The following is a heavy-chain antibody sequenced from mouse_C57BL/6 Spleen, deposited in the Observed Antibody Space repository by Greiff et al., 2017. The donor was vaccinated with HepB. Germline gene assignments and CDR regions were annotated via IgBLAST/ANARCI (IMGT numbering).Heavy chain of an antibody. J-gene: IGHJ1*03. CDR2: ISSGSSTI. V-gene: IGHV5-17*01. Sequence: EVKVEESGGGLVKPGGSLKLSCAASGFTFSDYGMHWVRQAPEKGLEWVAYISSGSSTIYYADTVKGRFTISRDNAKNTLFLQMTSLRSEDTAMYYCARDHAGWYFDVWGTGTTVTVSS. CDR3: ARDHAGWYFDV. D-gene: IGHD4-1*01. CDR1: GFTFSDYG.